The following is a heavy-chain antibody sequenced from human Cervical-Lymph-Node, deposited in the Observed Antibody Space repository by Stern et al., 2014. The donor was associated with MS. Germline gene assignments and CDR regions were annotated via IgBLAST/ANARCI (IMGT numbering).Heavy chain of an antibody. J-gene: IGHJ4*02. D-gene: IGHD1-26*01. CDR1: GYTFTAYF. V-gene: IGHV1-2*02. CDR3: ARDRGSYSDY. CDR2: ISPKTGSA. Sequence: VQLVESGAEVERPGASVKGSCKASGYTFTAYFLHLVRQAPGQGLEWMGWISPKTGSATYAQKFQDRVTMTRDTSINTGYMEVSSLRSDDTAVYYCARDRGSYSDYWGQGTLVAVSS.